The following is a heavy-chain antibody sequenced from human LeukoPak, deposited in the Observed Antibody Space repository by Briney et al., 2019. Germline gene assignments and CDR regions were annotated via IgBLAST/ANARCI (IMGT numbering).Heavy chain of an antibody. J-gene: IGHJ6*02. CDR3: VRAHSIHNYHYGIDV. CDR1: GFTFSDFA. V-gene: IGHV3-64*01. D-gene: IGHD3-3*01. Sequence: GGSLRLSCAASGFTFSDFAMHWLRQAPGKGLEYVSTISSNGISPYYANSVEGRFTISRDNSKNTLYLQMGSLRADDTAVYYCVRAHSIHNYHYGIDVWGHGTTVTVSS. CDR2: ISSNGISP.